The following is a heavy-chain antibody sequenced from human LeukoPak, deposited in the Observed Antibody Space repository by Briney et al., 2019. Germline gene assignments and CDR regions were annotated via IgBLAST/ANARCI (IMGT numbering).Heavy chain of an antibody. CDR3: AKDQTVVAPAAPYAFDI. CDR2: ISGSGGST. D-gene: IGHD2-2*01. Sequence: GGSLRLSCAASGFTFSSYAMSWVRQAPGKGLEWVSAISGSGGSTYYADSVKGRFTISRDNSKNTLYLQMNSLRAEDTAVYYCAKDQTVVAPAAPYAFDIWGQGTMVTVSS. V-gene: IGHV3-23*01. J-gene: IGHJ3*02. CDR1: GFTFSSYA.